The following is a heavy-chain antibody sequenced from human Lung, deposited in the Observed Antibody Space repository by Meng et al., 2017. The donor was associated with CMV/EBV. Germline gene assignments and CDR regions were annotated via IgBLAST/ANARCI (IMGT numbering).Heavy chain of an antibody. V-gene: IGHV3-48*03. CDR3: AMKFSSSGLY. CDR1: GFSFSSFE. CDR2: ISSGGTTI. D-gene: IGHD6-6*01. Sequence: SCEVSGFSFSSFEMNWVRQAPGKGLEWIAHISSGGTTINSADSVKGRFTISRDNANNSLFLQMNSLRVEDTAVYYCAMKFSSSGLYWGQGTLVTVSS. J-gene: IGHJ4*02.